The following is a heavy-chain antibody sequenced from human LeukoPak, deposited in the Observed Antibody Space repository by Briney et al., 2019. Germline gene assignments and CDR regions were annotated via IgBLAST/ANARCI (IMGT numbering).Heavy chain of an antibody. Sequence: SETLSLTCTVSGGSISSYYWSWIRQPAGKGVEWIGRIYTSGSTNYNPSLKSRVTMSVDTSKNQFSLKLSSVTAADTAVYYCARVRSYGFSQYYFDYWGQGTLVTVSS. CDR3: ARVRSYGFSQYYFDY. J-gene: IGHJ4*02. D-gene: IGHD5-18*01. V-gene: IGHV4-4*07. CDR1: GGSISSYY. CDR2: IYTSGST.